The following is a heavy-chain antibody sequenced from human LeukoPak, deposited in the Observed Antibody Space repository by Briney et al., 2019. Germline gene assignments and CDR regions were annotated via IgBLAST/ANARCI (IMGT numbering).Heavy chain of an antibody. V-gene: IGHV1-8*01. CDR2: MNPNSGNT. J-gene: IGHJ4*02. D-gene: IGHD3-22*01. Sequence: ASVKVSCKASGYTFTSYDINWVRQATGQGLEWMGWMNPNSGNTGYAQKFQGRVTMTRNTSISTAYMELSSLRSEDTAVYYCAVTPRDYYDSSGYPIDYWGQGTLVTVSS. CDR3: AVTPRDYYDSSGYPIDY. CDR1: GYTFTSYD.